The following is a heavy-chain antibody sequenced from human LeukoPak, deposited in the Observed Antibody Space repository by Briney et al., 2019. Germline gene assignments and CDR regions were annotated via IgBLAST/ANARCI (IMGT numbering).Heavy chain of an antibody. J-gene: IGHJ4*02. CDR2: IYNDGRT. Sequence: QAGGSLRLSCAASGFTFSSYAMSWVRQAPGKGLEWVSIIYNDGRTYYAESVKGRFMISKDNSKNTLYLQMNSLRVEDTAVYFCARVIVETTGRALDYWGQGTLVTVSS. CDR1: GFTFSSYA. D-gene: IGHD1-26*01. V-gene: IGHV3-66*01. CDR3: ARVIVETTGRALDY.